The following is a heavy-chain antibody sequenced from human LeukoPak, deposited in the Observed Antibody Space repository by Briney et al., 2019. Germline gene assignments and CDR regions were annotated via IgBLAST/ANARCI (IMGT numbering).Heavy chain of an antibody. CDR3: ARGRRVATIRGPYYFDY. CDR2: INHSGST. D-gene: IGHD5-12*01. CDR1: GGSFSGYY. V-gene: IGHV4-34*01. Sequence: SETLSLTCAVYGGSFSGYYWSWIRQPPGKGLEWIGEINHSGSTNYNPSLKSRVTISVDTSKNQFSLKLSSVTAADTAVYYCARGRRVATIRGPYYFDYWGQGTLVTVSS. J-gene: IGHJ4*02.